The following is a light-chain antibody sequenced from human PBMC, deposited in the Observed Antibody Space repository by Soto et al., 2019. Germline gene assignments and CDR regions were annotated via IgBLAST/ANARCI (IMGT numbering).Light chain of an antibody. V-gene: IGKV3-11*01. CDR3: QQRSNWRWT. Sequence: EIVLTQSPATLSLSPGERATHSCRASQSVSSYLACYQQKPGQAPRLLIYDAANRATGILARFSGSGSGTDFTLTISSLEPEDFAVYYCQQRSNWRWTFGQGTKVDI. CDR1: QSVSSY. J-gene: IGKJ1*01. CDR2: DAA.